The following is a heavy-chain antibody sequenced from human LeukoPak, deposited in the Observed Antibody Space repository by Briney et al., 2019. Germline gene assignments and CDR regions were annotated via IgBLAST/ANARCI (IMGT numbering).Heavy chain of an antibody. D-gene: IGHD1-26*01. J-gene: IGHJ4*02. V-gene: IGHV1-2*02. Sequence: ASVKVSCKASGYTFTDYYMHWVRQAPGQGLEWMGWINPNSGGTNSAQKFQGRVTMTRDTSISTAYMELSWLRSDDTAVYYCARDPYRTLFDYWGQGTLVTVSS. CDR1: GYTFTDYY. CDR2: INPNSGGT. CDR3: ARDPYRTLFDY.